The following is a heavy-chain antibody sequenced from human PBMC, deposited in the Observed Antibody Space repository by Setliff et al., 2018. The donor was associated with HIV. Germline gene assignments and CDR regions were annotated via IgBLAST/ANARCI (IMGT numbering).Heavy chain of an antibody. Sequence: SETLSLTCTVSGGSITSGGYYWNWIRQHPGEGLEWIGHIYSSGSTFYNPSLKSRVSILLDTSKKQISLELRSVTAADTAIYYCTGRTSGYHYVVYWGQGTLVTVSS. J-gene: IGHJ4*02. V-gene: IGHV4-31*03. CDR1: GGSITSGGYY. CDR3: TGRTSGYHYVVY. D-gene: IGHD3-22*01. CDR2: IYSSGST.